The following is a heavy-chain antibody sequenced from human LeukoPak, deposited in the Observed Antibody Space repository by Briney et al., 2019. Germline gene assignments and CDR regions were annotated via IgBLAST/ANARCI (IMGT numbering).Heavy chain of an antibody. CDR2: INPSGGST. D-gene: IGHD3-3*01. J-gene: IGHJ4*02. CDR3: ARSENYDFWSGYYIGH. Sequence: ASVKVSCTASGYTFTSYYMHWVRQAPGQGLEWMGIINPSGGSTSYAQKFQGRVTMTRDTSTSTVYMELSSLRSEDTAVYYCARSENYDFWSGYYIGHWGQGTLVTVSS. V-gene: IGHV1-46*01. CDR1: GYTFTSYY.